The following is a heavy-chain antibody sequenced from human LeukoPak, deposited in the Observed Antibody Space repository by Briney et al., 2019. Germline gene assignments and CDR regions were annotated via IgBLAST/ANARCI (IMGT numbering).Heavy chain of an antibody. J-gene: IGHJ5*02. CDR2: INWNGGST. V-gene: IGHV3-20*04. CDR3: ARVPAAMPGLFWFDP. CDR1: GFTFDDYG. D-gene: IGHD2-2*01. Sequence: GGSLRLSCAASGFTFDDYGMSWVRQAPGKGLEWVSGINWNGGSTGYADSVKGRFTISRDNAKNSLYQQMNSLRAEDTALYYCARVPAAMPGLFWFDPWGQGTLVTVSS.